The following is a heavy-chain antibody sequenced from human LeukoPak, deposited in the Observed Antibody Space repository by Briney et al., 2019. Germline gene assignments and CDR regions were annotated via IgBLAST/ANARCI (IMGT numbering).Heavy chain of an antibody. Sequence: SETLSLTCTVSGGSIRSYYWSWIRQPPGKGLEWVGYIFYSGTTDSNPSLKSRVTISVDTSRNQFSLKQSSVTAADTAVYYCARTYCSGGSCHFDYWGQGTLVTVSS. CDR1: GGSIRSYY. V-gene: IGHV4-59*08. J-gene: IGHJ4*02. CDR3: ARTYCSGGSCHFDY. D-gene: IGHD2-15*01. CDR2: IFYSGTT.